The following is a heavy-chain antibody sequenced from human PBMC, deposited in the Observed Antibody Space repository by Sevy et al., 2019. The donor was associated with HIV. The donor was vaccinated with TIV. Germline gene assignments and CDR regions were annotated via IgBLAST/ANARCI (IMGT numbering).Heavy chain of an antibody. J-gene: IGHJ6*02. CDR2: IYYSGST. V-gene: IGHV4-30-4*01. CDR1: GGSISSGDYY. Sequence: SETLSLTCTVSGGSISSGDYYWSWIRQPPGKGLEWIGYIYYSGSTYYNPSLKSRVTISVDTSKNQFSLKLGSVTAADTAVYYCARDELGGLPLPPQASYYGMDVWGQGTTVTVSS. D-gene: IGHD3-10*01. CDR3: ARDELGGLPLPPQASYYGMDV.